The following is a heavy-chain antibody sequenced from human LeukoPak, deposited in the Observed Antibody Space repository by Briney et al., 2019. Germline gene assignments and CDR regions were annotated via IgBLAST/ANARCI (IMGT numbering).Heavy chain of an antibody. Sequence: ASVNVTFKATGYTFSCYYMHWLRPAPGQGLEWMGLINPNSGCTNYVQKFHGRVTMTRDTSISTAYMEVNRQRYDDTAVYYFARAYCAGDCNGYMDVWGKGTTVTVSS. J-gene: IGHJ6*03. CDR2: INPNSGCT. V-gene: IGHV1-2*02. D-gene: IGHD2-21*02. CDR3: ARAYCAGDCNGYMDV. CDR1: GYTFSCYY.